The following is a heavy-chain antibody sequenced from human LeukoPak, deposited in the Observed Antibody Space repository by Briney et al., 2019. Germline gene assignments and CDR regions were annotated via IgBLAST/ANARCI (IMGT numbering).Heavy chain of an antibody. V-gene: IGHV4-59*01. CDR1: GGSISGYY. J-gene: IGHJ4*02. CDR2: IYCTGST. CDR3: ARAYSTSSVYFDY. D-gene: IGHD6-6*01. Sequence: PSESLSLTCTVSGGSISGYYWTWIRQPPGKGLEWIGYIYCTGSTDYNPSLKSRVTLSLDTSKNQFSLKLSSVTAADTAVYYCARAYSTSSVYFDYWGQGTLVTVSS.